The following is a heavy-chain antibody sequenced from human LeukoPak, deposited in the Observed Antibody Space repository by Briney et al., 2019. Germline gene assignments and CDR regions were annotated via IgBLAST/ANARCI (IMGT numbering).Heavy chain of an antibody. D-gene: IGHD3-10*01. J-gene: IGHJ4*02. V-gene: IGHV1-2*02. CDR3: ARVGLYGSGSYLVY. Sequence: ASVKVSCKASGYTFSGYYIHWVRQAPGQGLEWMGWTNPNSGATNYAQKFQGRVTMTRDTSITTAYMELSRLTSDDTAVYYCARVGLYGSGSYLVYWGRGTLVTVSS. CDR2: TNPNSGAT. CDR1: GYTFSGYY.